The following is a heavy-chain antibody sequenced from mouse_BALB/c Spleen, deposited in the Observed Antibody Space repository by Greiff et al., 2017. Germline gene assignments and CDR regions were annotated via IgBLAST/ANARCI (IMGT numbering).Heavy chain of an antibody. Sequence: VKLMESGPGLVAPSQSLSITCTVSGFSLTSYGVHWVRQPPGKGLEWLGVIWAGGSTNYNSALMSRLSISKDNSKSQVFLKMNSLQTDDTAMYYCARVGSSYAWFAYWGQGTLVTVSA. J-gene: IGHJ3*01. V-gene: IGHV2-9*02. CDR1: GFSLTSYG. CDR3: ARVGSSYAWFAY. D-gene: IGHD1-1*01. CDR2: IWAGGST.